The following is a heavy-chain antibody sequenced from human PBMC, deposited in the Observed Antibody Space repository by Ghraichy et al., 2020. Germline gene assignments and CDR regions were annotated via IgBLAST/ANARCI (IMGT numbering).Heavy chain of an antibody. D-gene: IGHD2-21*02. V-gene: IGHV3-48*02. CDR3: ARDKWGLQDNYYYYGMDV. CDR1: GFTFSSYS. CDR2: ISSSSSTI. Sequence: GGSLRLSCAASGFTFSSYSMNWVRQAPGKGLEWVSYISSSSSTIYYVDSVKGRFTISRDNAKNSQYLQMNSLRDEDTAVYYCARDKWGLQDNYYYYGMDVWGQGTTVTVSS. J-gene: IGHJ6*02.